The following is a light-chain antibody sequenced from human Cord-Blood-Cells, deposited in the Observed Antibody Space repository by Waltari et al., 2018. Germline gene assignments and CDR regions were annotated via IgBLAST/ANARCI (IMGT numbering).Light chain of an antibody. CDR3: QQSYSTPIT. Sequence: DIQMTQSPSSLSAAVGDRVTITCRASQSISSYLNWYQPKPGKAPKLLIYAASSLQSGIPSRFSGSGAETDFTLTISSLQPEDFATYYCQQSYSTPITFGQGTRLEIK. CDR1: QSISSY. V-gene: IGKV1-39*01. J-gene: IGKJ5*01. CDR2: AAS.